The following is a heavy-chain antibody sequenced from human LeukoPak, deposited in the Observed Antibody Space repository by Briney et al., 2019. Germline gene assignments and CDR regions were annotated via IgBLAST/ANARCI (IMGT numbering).Heavy chain of an antibody. CDR3: ARGIPGIAVAGISRRWSDP. CDR1: GYTFTSYD. D-gene: IGHD6-19*01. V-gene: IGHV1-8*01. Sequence: ASVKVSCKASGYTFTSYDISWVRQATGQGLEWMGWMNPNSGNTGYAQKFQGRVTMTRNTSISTAYMELSSLRSEDTAVYYCARGIPGIAVAGISRRWSDPWGQGTLVTVSS. CDR2: MNPNSGNT. J-gene: IGHJ5*02.